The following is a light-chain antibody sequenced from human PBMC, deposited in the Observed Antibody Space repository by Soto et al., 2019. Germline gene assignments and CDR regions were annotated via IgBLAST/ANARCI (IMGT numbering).Light chain of an antibody. Sequence: DIQMTQSPSSLSASVGDRVTIPCRASQSIDTYLNWYQQKPGKAPKLLIYAASSLQSGVPSRFSGSGSGTDFTLTISSLQPEDFATYYCQQSYSTPRTFGQGTKVDIK. CDR1: QSIDTY. CDR3: QQSYSTPRT. J-gene: IGKJ1*01. V-gene: IGKV1-39*01. CDR2: AAS.